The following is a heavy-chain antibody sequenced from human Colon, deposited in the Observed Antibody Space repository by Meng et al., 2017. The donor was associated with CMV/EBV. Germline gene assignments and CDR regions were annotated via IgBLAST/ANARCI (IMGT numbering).Heavy chain of an antibody. V-gene: IGHV3-48*03. CDR2: ISDSGATI. J-gene: IGHJ5*02. CDR1: GFMFSVYE. D-gene: IGHD2-2*01. Sequence: GESLKISCAASGFMFSVYEMNWVRQAPGKGLERVSRISDSGATIYYADSVKGRFTISRDNAKNSLYLQMNSLRADDTAVYYCARTPPRIVEAPGTTNRFDPWGQGTLVTVSS. CDR3: ARTPPRIVEAPGTTNRFDP.